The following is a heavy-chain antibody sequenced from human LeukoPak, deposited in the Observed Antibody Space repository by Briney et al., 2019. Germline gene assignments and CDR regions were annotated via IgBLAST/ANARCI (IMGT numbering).Heavy chain of an antibody. CDR2: IYYSGST. Sequence: LSPPSSAPTGPISSHHWTWIRQPPAKGLKWTGYIYYSGSTNYNPSLKSQVTISVDTSKNQFSLKLSSVTAADTAVYYCAREMITFGGVIENWFDPWGQGTLVTVSS. D-gene: IGHD3-16*02. CDR1: TGPISSHH. V-gene: IGHV4-59*11. CDR3: AREMITFGGVIENWFDP. J-gene: IGHJ5*02.